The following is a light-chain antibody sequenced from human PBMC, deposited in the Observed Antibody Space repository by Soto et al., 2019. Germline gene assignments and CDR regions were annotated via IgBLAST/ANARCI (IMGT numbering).Light chain of an antibody. V-gene: IGKV1-5*03. Sequence: DVQRTMSPAALSASVGDRVNITCRASQSISTWLAWYQQKPGEAPKLLMYKASSLDSGVPSRFSGSGSGTEYTLPSSGLQPEDFVTDYCRQYNGYACRFGPGTKVDIK. J-gene: IGKJ3*01. CDR3: RQYNGYACR. CDR1: QSISTW. CDR2: KAS.